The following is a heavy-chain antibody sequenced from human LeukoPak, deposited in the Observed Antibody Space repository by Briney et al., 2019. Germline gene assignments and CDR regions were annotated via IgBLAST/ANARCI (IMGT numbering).Heavy chain of an antibody. J-gene: IGHJ4*02. Sequence: ASVKVSCKASGYTFTGYYMHWVRQAPGQGLEWMGWIIPNSGGANYAQKFQGRVTMTRDTSIGTAYMELSSLRSDDTAVYYCARDKSTTQHFDYWGQGTLVTVSS. D-gene: IGHD5/OR15-5a*01. CDR3: ARDKSTTQHFDY. CDR1: GYTFTGYY. CDR2: IIPNSGGA. V-gene: IGHV1-2*02.